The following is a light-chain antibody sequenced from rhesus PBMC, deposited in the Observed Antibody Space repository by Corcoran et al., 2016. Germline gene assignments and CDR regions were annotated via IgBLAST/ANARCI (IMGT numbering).Light chain of an antibody. Sequence: EIVMTQSPATLSLSPGETATISCRTSQNINNYLAWYQQKSGQAPRLLINGASSRATGIPDRFSGSGSGTDFTLTISRLEPEDFALYYCQETSNFFTFGPGTKLDIK. CDR1: QNINNY. J-gene: IGKJ3*01. CDR3: QETSNFFT. V-gene: IGKV3-31*02. CDR2: GAS.